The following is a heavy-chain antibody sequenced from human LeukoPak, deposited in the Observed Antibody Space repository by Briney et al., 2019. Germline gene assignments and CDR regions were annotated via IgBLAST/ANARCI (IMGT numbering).Heavy chain of an antibody. CDR2: INHSGST. V-gene: IGHV4-34*01. Sequence: PSETLSLTCAVYGGSFSGYYWSWIRQPPGKGLEWIGEINHSGSTNYNPSLKSRVTISVDTSKNQFSLKLSSVIAADTAVYFCARVRVNYFDYWGQGNLVTTSS. D-gene: IGHD3-10*01. J-gene: IGHJ4*02. CDR3: ARVRVNYFDY. CDR1: GGSFSGYY.